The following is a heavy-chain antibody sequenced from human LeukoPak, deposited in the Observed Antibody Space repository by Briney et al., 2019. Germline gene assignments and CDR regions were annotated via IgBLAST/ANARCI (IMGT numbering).Heavy chain of an antibody. D-gene: IGHD6-19*01. CDR1: GFTFSSYS. CDR3: ARDWDGSGWPIDY. J-gene: IGHJ4*02. Sequence: GGSLRLSCAASGFTFSSYSMNWVRQAPGKGLEWVSYISSSSSTIYYADSVKGRFTISRDNAKNSLYLQMNSLRAEDTAVYYCARDWDGSGWPIDYWGQGTLVTVSS. CDR2: ISSSSSTI. V-gene: IGHV3-48*04.